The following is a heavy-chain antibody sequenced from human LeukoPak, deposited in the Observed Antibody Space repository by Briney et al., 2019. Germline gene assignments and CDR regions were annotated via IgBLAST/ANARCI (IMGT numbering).Heavy chain of an antibody. CDR3: ARDFKGYADY. CDR2: IDTTGTNI. J-gene: IGHJ4*02. D-gene: IGHD2-2*01. Sequence: GRSLRLSCAASGFTFNNYEMNWVRQTPGKGLEWISYIDTTGTNIYYTDSVKGRFTISRDTAKNSLSLQMNSLRADDTAVYYCARDFKGYADYWGQGTLVTVSS. V-gene: IGHV3-48*03. CDR1: GFTFNNYE.